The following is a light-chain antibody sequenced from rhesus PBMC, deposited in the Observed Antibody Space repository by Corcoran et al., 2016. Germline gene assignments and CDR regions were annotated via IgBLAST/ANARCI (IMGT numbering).Light chain of an antibody. CDR2: AAS. CDR3: QHGYVFLT. Sequence: DIQMTQSPSSLSASVGDTVTITCQASQGIRNNLAWYQQKPGQAPKLLIYAASTLHSGVPARFSGSGSGTDCTRTNSSLQPEDFATYYCQHGYVFLTFGGGTKVELK. CDR1: QGIRNN. J-gene: IGKJ4*01. V-gene: IGKV1-25*02.